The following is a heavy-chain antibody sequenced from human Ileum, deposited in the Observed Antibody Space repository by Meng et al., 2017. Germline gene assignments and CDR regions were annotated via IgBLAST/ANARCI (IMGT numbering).Heavy chain of an antibody. CDR1: GFTVSSNY. CDR3: ARNGYSSGWYRN. D-gene: IGHD6-19*01. J-gene: IGHJ4*02. CDR2: IYSGGST. V-gene: IGHV3-53*02. Sequence: VQSVGTGGGLIKPGGSLRLSCAASGFTVSSNYMSWVRQAPGKGLEWVSLIYSGGSTYYADSVKGRFTISRDNSKNTLYLQMNSLRAEDTAVYYCARNGYSSGWYRNWGQGTLVTVSS.